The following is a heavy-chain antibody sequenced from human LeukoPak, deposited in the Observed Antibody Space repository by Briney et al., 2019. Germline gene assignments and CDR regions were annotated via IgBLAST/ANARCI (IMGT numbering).Heavy chain of an antibody. CDR2: ISGSGGST. CDR3: ANRPYCSSTSCPFDP. V-gene: IGHV3-23*01. CDR1: GFTFSSYS. D-gene: IGHD2-2*01. Sequence: GGSLRLSCAASGFTFSSYSMSWVRQAPWKGLEWVSAISGSGGSTYYADSVKGRFTISRDNSKNTLYLQMNSLRAEDTAVYYCANRPYCSSTSCPFDPWGQGTLVTVSS. J-gene: IGHJ5*02.